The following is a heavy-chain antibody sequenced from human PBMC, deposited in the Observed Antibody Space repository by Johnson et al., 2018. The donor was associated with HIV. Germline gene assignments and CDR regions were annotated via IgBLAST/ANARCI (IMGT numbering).Heavy chain of an antibody. CDR3: ARVDQILDYYDSRAAFDI. V-gene: IGHV3-66*03. CDR2: TYSGGST. J-gene: IGHJ3*02. CDR1: GFNVSTNN. D-gene: IGHD3-22*01. Sequence: EVQLVESGGGLIQPGGSLGLSCAASGFNVSTNNMNWVRQAPGKGLEWVSVTYSGGSTYYADSVKGRFNISRDNSKNTLYLQMNSLRAEDTAVYYCARVDQILDYYDSRAAFDIWGHGTMVTVSS.